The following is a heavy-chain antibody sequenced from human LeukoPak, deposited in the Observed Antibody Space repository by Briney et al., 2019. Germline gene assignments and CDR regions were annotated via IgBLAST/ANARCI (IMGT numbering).Heavy chain of an antibody. CDR3: ARDQGSYLDY. CDR2: ISSSSSYI. Sequence: GGSLRLSCAASGFTFDDNGMNWVRQAPGKGLEWVSSISSSSSYIYYADSVKGRFTISRDNAKNSLYLQMNSLRAEDTAVYYCARDQGSYLDYWGQGTLVTVSS. CDR1: GFTFDDNG. J-gene: IGHJ4*02. V-gene: IGHV3-21*01.